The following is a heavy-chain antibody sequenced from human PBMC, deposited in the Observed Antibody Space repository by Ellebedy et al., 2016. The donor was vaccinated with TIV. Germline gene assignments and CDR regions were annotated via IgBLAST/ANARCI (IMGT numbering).Heavy chain of an antibody. CDR1: GYTFIRSW. D-gene: IGHD5-24*01. Sequence: GESLKISCKASGYTFIRSWIGWVRQMPGKGLEWMGIIYPDDSDIRYSPSFQGHVTISADKSINTAYLQWSSLKASATAMYYCVKPIRDGYNSDFQYWGQGTLVTVSS. V-gene: IGHV5-51*01. CDR2: IYPDDSDI. J-gene: IGHJ4*02. CDR3: VKPIRDGYNSDFQY.